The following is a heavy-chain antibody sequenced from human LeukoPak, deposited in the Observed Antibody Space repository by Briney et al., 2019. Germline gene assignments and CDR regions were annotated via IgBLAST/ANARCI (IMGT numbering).Heavy chain of an antibody. CDR3: ARGGGYDLYFDY. CDR2: IKQDGSEK. J-gene: IGHJ4*02. V-gene: IGHV3-7*03. D-gene: IGHD5-12*01. CDR1: GFTFSSYW. Sequence: GGSLRLSCAASGFTFSSYWMSWGRQAPGKGLEWVANIKQDGSEKYYVDSVKGRFTISRDNAKNSLYLQMNSLRAEDTALYYCARGGGYDLYFDYWGQGTLVTVSS.